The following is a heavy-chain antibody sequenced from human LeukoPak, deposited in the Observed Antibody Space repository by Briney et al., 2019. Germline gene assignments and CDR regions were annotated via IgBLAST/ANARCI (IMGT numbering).Heavy chain of an antibody. D-gene: IGHD3-9*01. J-gene: IGHJ6*02. Sequence: KPGGSLRLSCAASGFTFSDYYMSWIRQAPGKGLEWVSYISSSSSYTNYADSVKGRFTISRDNAKNSLYLQMNSLRAEDTAVYYCARGRALRYFDWLSQGPSNYYYGMDVWGQGTTVTVSS. CDR3: ARGRALRYFDWLSQGPSNYYYGMDV. CDR1: GFTFSDYY. V-gene: IGHV3-11*05. CDR2: ISSSSSYT.